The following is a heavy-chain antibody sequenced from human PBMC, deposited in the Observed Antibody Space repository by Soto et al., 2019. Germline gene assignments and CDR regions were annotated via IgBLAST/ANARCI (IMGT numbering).Heavy chain of an antibody. J-gene: IGHJ6*02. V-gene: IGHV1-69*12. D-gene: IGHD2-15*01. Sequence: QVQLVQSGAEVKKPGSSVKVSCKASGGTFSSYAINWVRQAPGQGLEWMGGIIPIFGTANYAQKFQGRVTITADESTSTAYMELSSLSSEDTAVYYCARGSGGSSYYYYGMDGWCQGTTVTVSS. CDR2: IIPIFGTA. CDR1: GGTFSSYA. CDR3: ARGSGGSSYYYYGMDG.